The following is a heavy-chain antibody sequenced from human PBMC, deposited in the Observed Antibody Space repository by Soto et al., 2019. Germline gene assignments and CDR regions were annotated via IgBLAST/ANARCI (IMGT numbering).Heavy chain of an antibody. J-gene: IGHJ4*02. CDR1: GYTLTSYY. CDR3: ARGDYDVLTGHYPLDY. D-gene: IGHD3-9*01. CDR2: INPSGGST. V-gene: IGHV1-46*01. Sequence: GASVKVSCTASGYTLTSYYMHWVRQAPGQGLAWMGIINPSGGSTSYAQNYQGRITMTRDTSTTTVYMELSSLRSEDTAVYFCARGDYDVLTGHYPLDYWGQGTQVTVSS.